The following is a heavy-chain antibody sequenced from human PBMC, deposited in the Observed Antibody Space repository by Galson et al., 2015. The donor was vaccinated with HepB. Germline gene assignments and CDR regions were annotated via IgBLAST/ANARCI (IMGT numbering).Heavy chain of an antibody. CDR3: ARRGSRYGSLRGMDV. V-gene: IGHV1-18*01. Sequence: SVKVSCKASGYTFTSYGISWVRQAPGQGLGWMGWISAYNGNTSYAQKLQGRVTMTTDTSTSTAYMELRSLRSDDTAVYYCARRGSRYGSLRGMDVWGQGTTVTVSS. J-gene: IGHJ6*02. CDR1: GYTFTSYG. CDR2: ISAYNGNT. D-gene: IGHD3-10*01.